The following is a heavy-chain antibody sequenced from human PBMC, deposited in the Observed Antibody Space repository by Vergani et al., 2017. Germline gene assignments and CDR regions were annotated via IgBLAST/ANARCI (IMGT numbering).Heavy chain of an antibody. CDR2: ITGTSTYT. CDR3: ARVSGRYTFDY. CDR1: GFIFSDYY. Sequence: QVLLVESGGGLVKPGGSLRLSCAASGFIFSDYYMTWIRQAPGKGLEWVSYITGTSTYTNNADSVKGRFTVSRDNAKSSLYLHMNSLRAEDTAVYYCARVSGRYTFDYWGQGTLVTVSS. D-gene: IGHD1-26*01. J-gene: IGHJ4*02. V-gene: IGHV3-11*06.